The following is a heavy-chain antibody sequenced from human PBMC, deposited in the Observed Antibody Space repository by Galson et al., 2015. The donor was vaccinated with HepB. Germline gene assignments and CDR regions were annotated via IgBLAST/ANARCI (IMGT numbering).Heavy chain of an antibody. J-gene: IGHJ5*02. V-gene: IGHV1-18*01. CDR2: ISAYNGNT. CDR3: ARAPWGSYRSHWFDP. Sequence: SVKVSCKASGYTFTSYGISWVRQAPGQGLEWMGWISAYNGNTNYAQKLQGRVTMTTDTSTSTAYMELRSLRSDDTAVYYCARAPWGSYRSHWFDPWGQGTLVTVSS. CDR1: GYTFTSYG. D-gene: IGHD3-16*02.